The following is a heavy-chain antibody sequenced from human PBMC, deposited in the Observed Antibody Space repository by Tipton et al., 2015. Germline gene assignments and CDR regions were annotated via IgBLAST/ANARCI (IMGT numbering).Heavy chain of an antibody. CDR2: INPSGGST. D-gene: IGHD6-19*01. J-gene: IGHJ4*02. CDR3: ARGDSSGPDY. Sequence: QVQLVQSGAEVKKPGASVKVSCKASGYTFTTYYMHWVRQAPGQGLEWMGIINPSGGSTTYAQKFQGRVTMTTDTSTTTAYMELRSLRFDDTAVYYCARGDSSGPDYWGQGTLVTVSS. V-gene: IGHV1-46*01. CDR1: GYTFTTYY.